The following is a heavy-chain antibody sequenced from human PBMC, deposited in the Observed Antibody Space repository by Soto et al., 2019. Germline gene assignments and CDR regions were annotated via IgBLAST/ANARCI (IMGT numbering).Heavy chain of an antibody. CDR1: GGSTSGYY. V-gene: IGHV4-59*01. J-gene: IGHJ5*02. D-gene: IGHD1-26*01. Sequence: QVQLQESGPGLVKPSETVSVTCNVSGGSTSGYYWTWIRQSPGKGLEWIGYIHSSGTTTYNPSLKSRVTISIDTSKNQVYLRVTSVTAADTAIYYCARHKKWAEQGWFDPWGHGTQVTVSS. CDR2: IHSSGTT. CDR3: ARHKKWAEQGWFDP.